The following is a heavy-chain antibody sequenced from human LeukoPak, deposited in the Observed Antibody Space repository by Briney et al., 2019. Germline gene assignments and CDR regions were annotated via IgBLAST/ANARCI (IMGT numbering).Heavy chain of an antibody. Sequence: PSETLSLTCAVYSGSFSGYYWSWIRQPPGKGLEWIGEINHSGSTNYNPSLKSRVTISVDTSKNQFSLKLSSVTAADTAVYYCARGSIMITFGGVFNWFDPWGQGTLVTVSS. CDR2: INHSGST. CDR1: SGSFSGYY. J-gene: IGHJ5*02. V-gene: IGHV4-34*01. CDR3: ARGSIMITFGGVFNWFDP. D-gene: IGHD3-16*01.